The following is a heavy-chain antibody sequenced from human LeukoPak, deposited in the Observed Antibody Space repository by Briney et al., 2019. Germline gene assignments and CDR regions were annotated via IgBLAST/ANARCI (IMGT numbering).Heavy chain of an antibody. V-gene: IGHV1-69-2*01. CDR1: GYTFTDYY. CDR3: TFGPSGSSNGYSSPFDY. D-gene: IGHD1-26*01. J-gene: IGHJ4*02. CDR2: VDPEDGET. Sequence: ATVKISCKVSGYTFTDYYMHWVQQAPGKGLEWMGLVDPEDGETIYAEKFQGRVTITADTSTDTAYMELSSLRSEDTAVYYCTFGPSGSSNGYSSPFDYWGQGTLVTVSS.